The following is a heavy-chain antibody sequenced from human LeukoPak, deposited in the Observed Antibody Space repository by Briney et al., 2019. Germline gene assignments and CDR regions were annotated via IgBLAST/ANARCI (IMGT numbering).Heavy chain of an antibody. V-gene: IGHV1-2*02. D-gene: IGHD6-13*01. CDR3: ARAYAGYSSSPKY. J-gene: IGHJ4*02. CDR2: INPNSGGT. Sequence: ASVKVSCKASGYTFTGYYMHWVRLAPGQGLEWMGWINPNSGGTNYAQKFQGRVTMTRDTSISTAYMELSRLRSDDTAVYYCARAYAGYSSSPKYWGQGTLVTVSS. CDR1: GYTFTGYY.